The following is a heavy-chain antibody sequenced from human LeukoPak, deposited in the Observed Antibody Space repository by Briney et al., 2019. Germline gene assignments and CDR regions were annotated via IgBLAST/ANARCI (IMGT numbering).Heavy chain of an antibody. CDR1: GYTFTSYA. D-gene: IGHD2-2*02. Sequence: ASVKVSCKASGYTFTSYAMNWVRQAPGQGLEWMGWINTNTGNPTYAQGFTGRFVFSLDTSVSTAYLQISSLQAEDTAVYYCATDGGYCSSTSCYNMGSFDYWGQGTLVTVSS. CDR2: INTNTGNP. J-gene: IGHJ4*02. CDR3: ATDGGYCSSTSCYNMGSFDY. V-gene: IGHV7-4-1*02.